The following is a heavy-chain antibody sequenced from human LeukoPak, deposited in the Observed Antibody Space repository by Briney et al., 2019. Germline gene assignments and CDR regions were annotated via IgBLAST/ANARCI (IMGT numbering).Heavy chain of an antibody. Sequence: GGSLRLSCAASGFTFSSYWMSWVRQAPGKGLEWVANIKQDGSEKYYVDSVKGRFTISRDNAKNSLYLQMSSLRAEDTAVYYCARERPIQLWWNKGIDCWGQGTLVTVSS. CDR2: IKQDGSEK. CDR3: ARERPIQLWWNKGIDC. J-gene: IGHJ4*02. V-gene: IGHV3-7*01. D-gene: IGHD5-18*01. CDR1: GFTFSSYW.